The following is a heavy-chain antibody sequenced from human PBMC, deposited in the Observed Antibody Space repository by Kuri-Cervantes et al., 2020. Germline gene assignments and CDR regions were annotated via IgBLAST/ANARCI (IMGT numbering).Heavy chain of an antibody. V-gene: IGHV3-66*02. J-gene: IGHJ4*02. CDR3: AKDRRSKWAIDH. CDR1: GFTVSSNY. Sequence: GESLKISCAASGFTVSSNYMSWVRQAPGKGLEWVSVIYSGGNTYYADSVRGRLTISRDNSENTLYLQMNSLRPDDTAVYYCAKDRRSKWAIDHWGQGTLVTVSS. D-gene: IGHD1-26*01. CDR2: IYSGGNT.